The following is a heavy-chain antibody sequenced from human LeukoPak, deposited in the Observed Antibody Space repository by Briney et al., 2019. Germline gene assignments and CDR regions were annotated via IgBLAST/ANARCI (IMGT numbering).Heavy chain of an antibody. J-gene: IGHJ4*02. CDR3: ARDCSGGSCYRFFDY. CDR1: GGTFSSYA. Sequence: SVKVSCKASGGTFSSYAISWVRQAPGQGLEWMGRIIPILGIANYAQKFQGRVTITADKSTSTAYMELSSLRSEDTAVHYCARDCSGGSCYRFFDYWGQGTLVTVPS. D-gene: IGHD2-15*01. V-gene: IGHV1-69*04. CDR2: IIPILGIA.